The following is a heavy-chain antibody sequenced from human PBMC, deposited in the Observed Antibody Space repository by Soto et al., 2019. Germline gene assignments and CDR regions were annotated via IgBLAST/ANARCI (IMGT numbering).Heavy chain of an antibody. CDR3: ARQGPGSY. V-gene: IGHV5-51*01. J-gene: IGHJ4*02. CDR2: IYPDDSET. CDR1: GYSFSTYW. Sequence: LGESLKISCKGSGYSFSTYWIAWVRQTPGKGLEWMGIIYPDDSETRYSPSFQGQVTISADKSISTAYLQWTSLKASDSAMYYCARQGPGSYWGQGTLVTVSS.